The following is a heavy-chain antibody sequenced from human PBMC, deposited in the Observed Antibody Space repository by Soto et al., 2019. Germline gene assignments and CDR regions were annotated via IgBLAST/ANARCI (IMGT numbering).Heavy chain of an antibody. CDR3: ARKDSSGTDY. Sequence: GGSFRHCYGASGFTFSGSAMHWVRQASGKGLEWVGRIRDKANSYATAYTASVKGRFTISRDDSKNTLYLQMNSLRAEDTAVYYCARKDSSGTDYWGQGTLVTVSS. CDR2: IRDKANSYAT. V-gene: IGHV3-73*01. J-gene: IGHJ4*02. CDR1: GFTFSGSA. D-gene: IGHD1-1*01.